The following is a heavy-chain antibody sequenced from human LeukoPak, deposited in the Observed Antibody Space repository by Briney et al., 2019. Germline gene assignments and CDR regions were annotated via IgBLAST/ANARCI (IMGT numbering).Heavy chain of an antibody. D-gene: IGHD6-13*01. CDR3: AREPTYSSSWHTTCDY. V-gene: IGHV3-48*04. CDR2: ISLSTTSI. CDR1: GFTFSSYN. Sequence: GGSLRLSCAASGFTFSSYNMNWVRQAPGKGLEWVSYISLSTTSIYYADSVKGRFTISRDNAKNSLYLQMNSLRAEDTAVYYCAREPTYSSSWHTTCDYWGQGTLVTVSS. J-gene: IGHJ4*02.